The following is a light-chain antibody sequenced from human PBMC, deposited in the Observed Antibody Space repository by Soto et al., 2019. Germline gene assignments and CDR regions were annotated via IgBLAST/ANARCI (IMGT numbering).Light chain of an antibody. CDR3: QQYGSSPPAWT. V-gene: IGKV3-20*01. J-gene: IGKJ1*01. Sequence: EIVLTQSPGTLSLSPGERATLSCRASQSVSSSYLAWYQQKPGQAPRLLIYGASSRATGIPDRFSGSGSGTDFTLTISRLEPEDFAVYYCQQYGSSPPAWTFAQGTKV. CDR2: GAS. CDR1: QSVSSSY.